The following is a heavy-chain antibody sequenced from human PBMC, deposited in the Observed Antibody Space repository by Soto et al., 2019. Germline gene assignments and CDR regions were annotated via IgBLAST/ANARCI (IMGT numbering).Heavy chain of an antibody. J-gene: IGHJ6*02. Sequence: GASVKVSCKASGYTFSSFYIHWVRQAPGQGLEWMGIINPSGGSTTYAPKLKVRVTMTRDTSTRTVYMELSKLRYEDTAVYYCAIEVFDVDTAMANYYYYGMDVWGQGTTVTVSS. CDR3: AIEVFDVDTAMANYYYYGMDV. CDR2: INPSGGST. CDR1: GYTFSSFY. D-gene: IGHD5-18*01. V-gene: IGHV1-46*01.